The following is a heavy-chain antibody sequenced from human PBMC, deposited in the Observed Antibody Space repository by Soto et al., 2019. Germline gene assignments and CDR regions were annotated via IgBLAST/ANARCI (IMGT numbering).Heavy chain of an antibody. V-gene: IGHV3-21*01. D-gene: IGHD2-2*01. J-gene: IGHJ4*02. CDR2: ISSSSSYI. CDR1: GFTFSSYS. CDR3: ARVFYRCRSSTRCYSPFAY. Sequence: EVQLVESGGGLVKPGGSLRLSCAASGFTFSSYSMNWVRQAPGKGLEWVSSISSSSSYIYYADSVKGRFTISRDNAKNSLYLQMNSLRAEDTAVYSCARVFYRCRSSTRCYSPFAYWVQGTLVTVSS.